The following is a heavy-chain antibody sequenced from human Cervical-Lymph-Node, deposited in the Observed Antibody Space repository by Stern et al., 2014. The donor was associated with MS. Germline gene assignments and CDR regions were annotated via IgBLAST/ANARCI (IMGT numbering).Heavy chain of an antibody. CDR1: GITFSHSA. CDR3: ASERYTYYDDQRPPGGFDP. V-gene: IGHV1-58*02. CDR2: VVVFNGDV. J-gene: IGHJ5*02. Sequence: QLVQSGPEVKKPGTSVKVSCKASGITFSHSAIQWLRQARGPRPEWIGWVVVFNGDVNYAPRFQERVTITRDMSTSTVYMELRSLKSEDTAIYYCASERYTYYDDQRPPGGFDPWGQGTLVTVSS. D-gene: IGHD5-18*01.